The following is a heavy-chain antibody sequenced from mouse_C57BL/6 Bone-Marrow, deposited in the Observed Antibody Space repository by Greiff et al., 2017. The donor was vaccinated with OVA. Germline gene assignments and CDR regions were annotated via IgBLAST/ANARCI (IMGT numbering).Heavy chain of an antibody. V-gene: IGHV1-82*01. CDR3: ARPNSNLYYAMDY. J-gene: IGHJ4*01. CDR1: GYAFSSSW. Sequence: VQLQQSGPELVKPGASVKISCKASGYAFSSSWMHWVKQRPGKGLEWIGRIYPGDGDTNYNGKFKGKATLTADKSSSTAYMQLSSLTSEDSAVSFCARPNSNLYYAMDYWGQGTSVTVSS. D-gene: IGHD2-5*01. CDR2: IYPGDGDT.